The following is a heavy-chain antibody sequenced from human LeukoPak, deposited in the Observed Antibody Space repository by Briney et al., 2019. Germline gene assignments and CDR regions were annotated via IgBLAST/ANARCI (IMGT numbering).Heavy chain of an antibody. CDR3: AKGDGINHYQWFDP. D-gene: IGHD2-2*01. CDR1: EFTFSSYA. Sequence: PGGSLRLSCAASEFTFSSYAMNWVRHAPAKGLEWVSGISGGGDRTYYADSVKGRFAISRDNSKSTLYPQMNSLRVEDTALYYCAKGDGINHYQWFDPWGRGTQVTVSS. J-gene: IGHJ5*02. V-gene: IGHV3-23*01. CDR2: ISGGGDRT.